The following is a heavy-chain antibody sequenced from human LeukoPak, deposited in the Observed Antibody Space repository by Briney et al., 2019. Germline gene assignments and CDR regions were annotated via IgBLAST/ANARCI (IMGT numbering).Heavy chain of an antibody. CDR3: ARQTALDGYNSYRYFEL. V-gene: IGHV4-59*01. Sequence: SETLSLTCTVSGGSSSNYYWGWIRQPPGHGLEWIGYINASGSTTYKPALKSLVTRSVDTSKYPYSLKLSSVTAADTAVDYCARQTALDGYNSYRYFELWGRGTLVTVSS. CDR1: GGSSSNYY. D-gene: IGHD5-24*01. CDR2: INASGST. J-gene: IGHJ2*01.